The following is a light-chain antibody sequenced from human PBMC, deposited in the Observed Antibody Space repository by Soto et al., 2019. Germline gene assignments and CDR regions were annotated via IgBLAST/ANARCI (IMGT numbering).Light chain of an antibody. Sequence: DIQMTQSPSSLSASVRARVTITCRASQGISTYLAWYQQKPGKVPKLLICAASTLQSGVPSRFSGSGSGTDFTLNISSLQPEDVATYYCQKYNSAPLTFGGGTKVEIK. V-gene: IGKV1-27*01. CDR3: QKYNSAPLT. J-gene: IGKJ4*01. CDR2: AAS. CDR1: QGISTY.